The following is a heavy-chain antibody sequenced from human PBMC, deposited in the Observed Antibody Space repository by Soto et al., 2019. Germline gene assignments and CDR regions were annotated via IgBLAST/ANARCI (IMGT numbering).Heavy chain of an antibody. CDR1: GFTFNNYW. Sequence: EVQLVESGGGLVQPGGSLRLSCAASGFTFNNYWMHWVRQAPGKGLMWVSRINPDGSRTTYADSVKGRVAISRDNAKNTLYLQMNSLRAEDTAVYYCARVKLGSYDWFDPWGQGTLVTVSS. J-gene: IGHJ5*02. D-gene: IGHD3-16*01. CDR2: INPDGSRT. V-gene: IGHV3-74*01. CDR3: ARVKLGSYDWFDP.